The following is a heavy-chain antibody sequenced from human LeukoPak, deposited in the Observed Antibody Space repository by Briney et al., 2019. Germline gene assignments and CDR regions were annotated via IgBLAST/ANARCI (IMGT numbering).Heavy chain of an antibody. D-gene: IGHD6-13*01. CDR1: GFTFSTYW. CDR2: IKQDGSEK. J-gene: IGHJ4*02. CDR3: ARDSAGNDY. V-gene: IGHV3-7*01. Sequence: GGSLRLSCAASGFTFSTYWMSWVRQAPGKGLEWVANIKQDGSEKYYVDSVKGQFTISRDNAKNSLYLQMNSLRAEDTAMYYCARDSAGNDYWGQGTLVTGSS.